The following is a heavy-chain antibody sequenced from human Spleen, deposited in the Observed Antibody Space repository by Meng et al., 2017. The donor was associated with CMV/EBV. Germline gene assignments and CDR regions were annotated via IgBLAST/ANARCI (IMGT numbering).Heavy chain of an antibody. Sequence: ASVKVSCKASGYTFTGYYMHWVRQAPGQGLDWMGWLDPNTDGAGYAQKFQGRVTMTRNTSISTAYMELSSLTSEDTAVYFCTRGDILTGYPIDYWGQGTLVTVSS. D-gene: IGHD3-9*01. CDR3: TRGDILTGYPIDY. CDR1: GYTFTGYY. CDR2: LDPNTDGA. J-gene: IGHJ4*02. V-gene: IGHV1-8*01.